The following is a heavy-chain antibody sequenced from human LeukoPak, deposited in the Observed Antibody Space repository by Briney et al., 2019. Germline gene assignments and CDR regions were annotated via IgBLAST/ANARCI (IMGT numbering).Heavy chain of an antibody. V-gene: IGHV3-43*01. CDR2: ITWDGATT. CDR1: GFALNEYT. Sequence: GRSLRLSRVASGFALNEYTMHWVRQAAGQGLGWVCLITWDGATTYYAYSVKGRITISRDNSKNSLYLQMNNLTTEDTALYYCGKDLAGSYLLDYWGQGTLVTVSS. CDR3: GKDLAGSYLLDY. J-gene: IGHJ4*02. D-gene: IGHD3-10*01.